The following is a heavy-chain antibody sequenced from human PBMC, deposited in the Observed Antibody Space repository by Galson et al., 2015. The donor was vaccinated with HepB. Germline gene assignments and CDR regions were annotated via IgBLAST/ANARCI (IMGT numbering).Heavy chain of an antibody. J-gene: IGHJ4*02. Sequence: VKVSCKASGYTFTINGISWVRQAPGKGLEWMWWISANSGDTKYAQNLQGRVTLTRNTSTSTAYLELRSLRSDDTATYYCARDRDYRFDYWGQGTLVTVSS. CDR1: GYTFTING. D-gene: IGHD4/OR15-4a*01. V-gene: IGHV1-18*04. CDR2: ISANSGDT. CDR3: ARDRDYRFDY.